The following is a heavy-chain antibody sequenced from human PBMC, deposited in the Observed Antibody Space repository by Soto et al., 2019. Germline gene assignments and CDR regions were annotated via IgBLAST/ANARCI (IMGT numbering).Heavy chain of an antibody. CDR3: TNPKYRGVVVYV. V-gene: IGHV3-23*01. CDR2: ISNSGDT. Sequence: GGSLRLSCAASGFTFSSYAIYWVRQAPGKGLEWVSTISNSGDTYYADSVEGRFTISRDNSKDTLYLQMNSLRAEDTAVYYCTNPKYRGVVVYVWGQGTTVTVSS. J-gene: IGHJ6*02. CDR1: GFTFSSYA. D-gene: IGHD3-10*01.